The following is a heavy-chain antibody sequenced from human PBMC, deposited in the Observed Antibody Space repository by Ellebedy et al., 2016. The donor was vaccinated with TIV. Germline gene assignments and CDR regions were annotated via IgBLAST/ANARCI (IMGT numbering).Heavy chain of an antibody. V-gene: IGHV4-59*08. CDR1: GGSIGSSY. CDR3: ARRQITERTISEYNWFDP. Sequence: MPSETLSLTCTVSGGSIGSSYWNRIRQAPGKGLEWIGYIHHSGSTNYNPSLNNRVTISMDTSKNQFSLELSSVTAADAAVYYCARRQITERTISEYNWFDPWGQGTLVTVSS. D-gene: IGHD1-20*01. CDR2: IHHSGST. J-gene: IGHJ5*02.